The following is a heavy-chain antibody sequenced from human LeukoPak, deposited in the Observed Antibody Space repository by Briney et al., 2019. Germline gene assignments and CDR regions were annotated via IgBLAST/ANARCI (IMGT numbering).Heavy chain of an antibody. D-gene: IGHD3-22*01. J-gene: IGHJ5*02. V-gene: IGHV1-69*04. Sequence: GGSVNVSCKASGGTFSSYAISWVRQAPGQGLEWMGRIIPILGIANYAQKFQGRVTITADKSTSTAYMELSSLRSEDTAVYYCARASGYYDSSGYLSAWGQGTLVTVSS. CDR1: GGTFSSYA. CDR2: IIPILGIA. CDR3: ARASGYYDSSGYLSA.